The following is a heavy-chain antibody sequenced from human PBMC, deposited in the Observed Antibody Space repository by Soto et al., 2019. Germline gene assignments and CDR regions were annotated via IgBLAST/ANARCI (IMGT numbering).Heavy chain of an antibody. Sequence: ASVKVSCKASGYTFTSYYIHWVRQAPGQGLEWMGIINPSGGSTSYAQKFQGRVTMTRDTSTSTVYMELSSLRSEDTAVYYCAISKTTDYRIDYWGQGTLVTVSS. V-gene: IGHV1-46*01. CDR2: INPSGGST. D-gene: IGHD4-4*01. J-gene: IGHJ4*02. CDR1: GYTFTSYY. CDR3: AISKTTDYRIDY.